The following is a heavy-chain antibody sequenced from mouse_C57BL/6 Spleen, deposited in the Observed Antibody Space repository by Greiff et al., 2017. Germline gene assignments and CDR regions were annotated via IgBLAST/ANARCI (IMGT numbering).Heavy chain of an antibody. V-gene: IGHV1-54*01. J-gene: IGHJ4*01. CDR2: INPGSGGT. CDR1: GYAFTNYL. D-gene: IGHD2-4*01. Sequence: VMLVESGAELVRPGTSVKVSCKASGYAFTNYLIEWVKQRPGQGLEWIGVINPGSGGTNYNEKFKGKATLTADKSSSTAYMQLSSLTSEDSAVYFCARRGDYDRGYAMDYWGQGTSVTVSS. CDR3: ARRGDYDRGYAMDY.